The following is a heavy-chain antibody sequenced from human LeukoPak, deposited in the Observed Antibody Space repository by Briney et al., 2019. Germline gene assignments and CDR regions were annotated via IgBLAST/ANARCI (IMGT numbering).Heavy chain of an antibody. D-gene: IGHD2-15*01. Sequence: ASVKVSCKASGYTFTGYYMHWVRQAPGQGLGWMGWINHNSGGTNYAQKFQGRVTMTRDTSISTAYMELSRLRSDDTAVYYCATDSKLVGYWFDPWGQGTLVTVSS. J-gene: IGHJ5*02. CDR1: GYTFTGYY. CDR2: INHNSGGT. V-gene: IGHV1-2*02. CDR3: ATDSKLVGYWFDP.